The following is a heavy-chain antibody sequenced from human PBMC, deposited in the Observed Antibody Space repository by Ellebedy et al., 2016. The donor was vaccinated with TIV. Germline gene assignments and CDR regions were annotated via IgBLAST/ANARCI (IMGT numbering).Heavy chain of an antibody. CDR2: ISWNSGSI. Sequence: GESLKISCAASGFTVSSNYMSWVRQAPGKGLEWVSGISWNSGSIGYADSVKGRFTISRDNAENSLSLQLSSLRSEDTAVYYCVRDAVTGFIWSGGYWDYWGQGTLVTVSS. J-gene: IGHJ4*02. D-gene: IGHD3-3*01. CDR1: GFTVSSNY. CDR3: VRDAVTGFIWSGGYWDY. V-gene: IGHV3-48*04.